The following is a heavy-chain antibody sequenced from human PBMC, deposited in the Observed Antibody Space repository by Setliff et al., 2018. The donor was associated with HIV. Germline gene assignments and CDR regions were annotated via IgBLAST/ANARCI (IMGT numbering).Heavy chain of an antibody. CDR3: AGLPRTRDGYHPNDY. D-gene: IGHD5-12*01. CDR1: GGSITSYY. J-gene: IGHJ4*02. Sequence: SETLSLTCTVSGGSITSYYWNWIRQSPGKGLEWIGYIFDSGTTKYNPSVTSRVTISVDTSKNQFSLKLSSVTATDTAIYYCAGLPRTRDGYHPNDYWGQGTLVTVSS. CDR2: IFDSGTT. V-gene: IGHV4-59*08.